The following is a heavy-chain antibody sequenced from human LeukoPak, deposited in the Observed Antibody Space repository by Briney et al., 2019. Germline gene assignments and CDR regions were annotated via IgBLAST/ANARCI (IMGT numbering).Heavy chain of an antibody. CDR1: GFTFSSYA. Sequence: PGGSLRLSCAASGFTFSSYAMHWVRQAPGKGLEWVADISYDGSNKYYADSVKGRFTISRDNSKNTLYLQMNSLRAEDTAVYYCARHSSYGDFDYWGQGTLVTVSS. V-gene: IGHV3-30*04. CDR2: ISYDGSNK. D-gene: IGHD4-17*01. CDR3: ARHSSYGDFDY. J-gene: IGHJ4*02.